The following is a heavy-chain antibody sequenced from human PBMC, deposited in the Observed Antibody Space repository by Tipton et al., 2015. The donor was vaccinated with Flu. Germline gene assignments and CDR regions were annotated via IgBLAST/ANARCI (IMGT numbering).Heavy chain of an antibody. V-gene: IGHV4-39*07. CDR2: IYHSGTA. Sequence: TLSLTCTVSGGSISSSRYYWGWIRQPPGKGLEWIGSIYHSGTAYYNPSLKSRVTISVDTSKNQISLKLSSVTAADTAVYYCARDSAAHYGMDVWGQGTTVTVS. CDR1: GGSISSSRYY. J-gene: IGHJ6*02. D-gene: IGHD6-13*01. CDR3: ARDSAAHYGMDV.